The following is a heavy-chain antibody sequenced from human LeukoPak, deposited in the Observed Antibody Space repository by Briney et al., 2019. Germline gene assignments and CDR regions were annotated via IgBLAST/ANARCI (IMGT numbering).Heavy chain of an antibody. V-gene: IGHV3-49*04. J-gene: IGHJ4*02. CDR1: GFTVSSNY. CDR3: TRDSRGYSYGFCFDY. CDR2: IRSKAYGGTT. D-gene: IGHD5-18*01. Sequence: GGSLRLSCAASGFTVSSNYMSWVRQAPGKGLEWVGFIRSKAYGGTTEYAASVKGRFTISRDDSKSIAYLQMNSLKTEDTAVYYCTRDSRGYSYGFCFDYWGQGTLVTVSS.